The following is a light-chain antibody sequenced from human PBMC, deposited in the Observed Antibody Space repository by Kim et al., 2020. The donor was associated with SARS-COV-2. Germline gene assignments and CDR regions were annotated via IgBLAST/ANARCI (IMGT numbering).Light chain of an antibody. J-gene: IGLJ3*02. V-gene: IGLV1-40*01. CDR1: RSDIGAGYD. Sequence: RVTTSCTGSRSDIGAGYDVHWYQQLPGTAPKLLIYGNSNRPSGVPDRFSGSKSGTSASLAITGLQAEDEADYYCQSYDSSLSGWVFGGGTQLTVL. CDR2: GNS. CDR3: QSYDSSLSGWV.